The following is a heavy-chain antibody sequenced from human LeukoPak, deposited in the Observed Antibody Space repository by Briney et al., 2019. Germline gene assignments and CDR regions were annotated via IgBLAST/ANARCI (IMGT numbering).Heavy chain of an antibody. V-gene: IGHV3-23*01. CDR3: AKVKWELLPALDYYYYMDV. CDR2: ISGSGGST. D-gene: IGHD1-26*01. Sequence: GGSLRLSCAASGFTFSSYAMSWVRQAPGKGLEWVSAISGSGGSTYYADSVKGRFTISRDNSKNTLYLQMNSLRAEDTAVYYCAKVKWELLPALDYYYYMDVWGKGTTVTVSS. CDR1: GFTFSSYA. J-gene: IGHJ6*03.